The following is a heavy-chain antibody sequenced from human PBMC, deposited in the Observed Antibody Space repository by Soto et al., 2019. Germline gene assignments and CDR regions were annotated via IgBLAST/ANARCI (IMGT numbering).Heavy chain of an antibody. V-gene: IGHV3-23*01. CDR3: GRGRGSYSFDY. CDR2: ISGSGTTT. CDR1: GFTFSGYA. J-gene: IGHJ4*02. Sequence: GGSLRLSCEASGFTFSGYAMNWVRQAPGKGLEWVTSISGSGTTTYYADSVKGRFTIARDNSKNTLYLQMHSLRAEDTAVYYCGRGRGSYSFDYWGQGTLVTVSS. D-gene: IGHD3-16*01.